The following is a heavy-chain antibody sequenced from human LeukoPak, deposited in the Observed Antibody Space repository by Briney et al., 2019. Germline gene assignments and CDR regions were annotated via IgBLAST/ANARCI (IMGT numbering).Heavy chain of an antibody. CDR1: GFTFDRYT. CDR3: AKDRLYDSSGYFDS. D-gene: IGHD3-22*01. J-gene: IGHJ4*02. Sequence: GGSLRLSCATSGFTFDRYTIHWVRQAPGKGLEWVSLAGWAGGTTYYSDSVRGRFTISRDSGKNSVYLQMSSLRAEDTALYYCAKDRLYDSSGYFDSWGQGTLVTVSS. V-gene: IGHV3-43*01. CDR2: AGWAGGTT.